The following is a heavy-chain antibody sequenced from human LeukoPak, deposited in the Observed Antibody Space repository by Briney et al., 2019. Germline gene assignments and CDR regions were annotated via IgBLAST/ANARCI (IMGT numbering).Heavy chain of an antibody. CDR2: INQDGSEK. Sequence: GGSLRLSCGASGLTFDDYWMSWVRQAPGQGLEWVANINQDGSEKYYLDSAKGRFTISRDNARNSLYLQVNSLRAEDTAVYYCARGTRRDYYYYYYMDVWGKGTTVTVSS. V-gene: IGHV3-7*01. CDR3: ARGTRRDYYYYYYMDV. CDR1: GLTFDDYW. J-gene: IGHJ6*03.